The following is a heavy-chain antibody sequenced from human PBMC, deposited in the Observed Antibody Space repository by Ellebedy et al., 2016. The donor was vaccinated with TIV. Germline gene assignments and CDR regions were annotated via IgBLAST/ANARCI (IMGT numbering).Heavy chain of an antibody. D-gene: IGHD4-17*01. CDR3: ARRGSYGDYAVQINSWLDS. J-gene: IGHJ5*01. V-gene: IGHV3-7*01. Sequence: GESLKISCAASGFSFRSYWMTWVRQAPGKGLEWVANIYQDGSEIYYGDSVKGRFTISRDNAKNSLYLQMNSLKAEDTAVYFCARRGSYGDYAVQINSWLDSWGRGTLVTVSP. CDR2: IYQDGSEI. CDR1: GFSFRSYW.